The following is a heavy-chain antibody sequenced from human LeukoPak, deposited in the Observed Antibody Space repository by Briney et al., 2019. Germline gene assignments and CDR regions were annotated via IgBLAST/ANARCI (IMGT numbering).Heavy chain of an antibody. CDR3: AKDMGSGWQQLWTDALDI. CDR1: GFTFDDYA. J-gene: IGHJ3*02. D-gene: IGHD6-13*01. CDR2: ISWNSGSI. V-gene: IGHV3-9*03. Sequence: GGSLRLSCAASGFTFDDYAMHWVRQAPGQGLEWVSGISWNSGSIGYADSVKGRFTISRDNAKNSLYLQMNSLRAEDMALYYCAKDMGSGWQQLWTDALDIWGQGTMVTVSS.